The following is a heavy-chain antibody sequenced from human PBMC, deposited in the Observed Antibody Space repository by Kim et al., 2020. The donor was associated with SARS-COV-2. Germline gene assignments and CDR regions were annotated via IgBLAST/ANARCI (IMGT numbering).Heavy chain of an antibody. Sequence: AQKFQGRVTITADESTSTAYMELSSLRSEDTAVYYCARGSSSWYADGMDVWGQGTTVTVSS. V-gene: IGHV1-69*01. J-gene: IGHJ6*02. D-gene: IGHD6-13*01. CDR3: ARGSSSWYADGMDV.